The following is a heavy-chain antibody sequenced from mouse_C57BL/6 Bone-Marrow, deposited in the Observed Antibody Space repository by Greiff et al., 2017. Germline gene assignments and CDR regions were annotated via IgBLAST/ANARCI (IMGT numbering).Heavy chain of an antibody. CDR3: ARSEDGYSPWFAY. CDR1: GYTFTSYW. J-gene: IGHJ3*01. D-gene: IGHD2-3*01. CDR2: IDPSGSYT. V-gene: IGHV1-69*01. Sequence: QVQLQQPGAELVMPGASVKLSCKASGYTFTSYWMHWVKQRPGQGLEWIGEIDPSGSYTNYNQKFKGKSTLTVDKSSSTAYMQLRSLTSEDSAVYYCARSEDGYSPWFAYGGQGTLVTVSA.